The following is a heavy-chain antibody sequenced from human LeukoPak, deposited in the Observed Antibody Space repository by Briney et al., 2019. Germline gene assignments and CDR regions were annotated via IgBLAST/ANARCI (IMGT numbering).Heavy chain of an antibody. D-gene: IGHD6-13*01. CDR2: INPNSGGT. V-gene: IGHV1-2*02. CDR3: ARESPNSSSWYIDY. CDR1: GYTFTGYY. J-gene: IGHJ4*02. Sequence: GASVKVSCKASGYTFTGYYMHWVRQAPGQGLEWMGWINPNSGGTNYAQKFQGRVTMTRDTSISTAYMELSRLRSDDTAVYYCARESPNSSSWYIDYWGQGTLVTVSS.